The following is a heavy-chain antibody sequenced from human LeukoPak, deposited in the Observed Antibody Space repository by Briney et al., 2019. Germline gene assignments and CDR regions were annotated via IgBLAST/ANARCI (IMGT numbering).Heavy chain of an antibody. Sequence: ASVKVSCKTSGYTFTADFFHWVRQAPGQGLEWMGWINPKSGGTYYAQRFQGRVTMTRDTSITTAYMEVTSLRSDDTAVYYCARKVGYNYDFWGQGTLVTVSS. CDR1: GYTFTADF. V-gene: IGHV1-2*02. CDR3: ARKVGYNYDF. D-gene: IGHD1-26*01. CDR2: INPKSGGT. J-gene: IGHJ4*02.